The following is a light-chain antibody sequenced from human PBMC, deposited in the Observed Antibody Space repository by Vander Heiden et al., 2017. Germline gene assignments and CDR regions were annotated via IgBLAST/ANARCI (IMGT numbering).Light chain of an antibody. Sequence: DIVLTQSPGSLSLSLGERATLPCRASQSVSSSYLAWYQQKPGQAPRLLIYGASSRATGIPDRFSGSGSGTDFTLTISRLEPEDFAVYYCQQYGSSPRTFGQGTKVEIK. CDR2: GAS. J-gene: IGKJ1*01. V-gene: IGKV3-20*01. CDR1: QSVSSSY. CDR3: QQYGSSPRT.